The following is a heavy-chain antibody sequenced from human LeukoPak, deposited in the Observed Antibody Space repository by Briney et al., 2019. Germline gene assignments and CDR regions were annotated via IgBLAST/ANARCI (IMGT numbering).Heavy chain of an antibody. Sequence: ASETLSLTCAVSGGSISSSNWWSWVRPPPGKGLEWIGEIYHSGSTNYNPSLKSRVTISVDKSKNQFSLKLSSVTAADTAVYYCARELGIAAAGYYHYYGMDVWGQGTTVTVSS. CDR2: IYHSGST. J-gene: IGHJ6*02. D-gene: IGHD6-13*01. CDR1: GGSISSSNW. V-gene: IGHV4-4*02. CDR3: ARELGIAAAGYYHYYGMDV.